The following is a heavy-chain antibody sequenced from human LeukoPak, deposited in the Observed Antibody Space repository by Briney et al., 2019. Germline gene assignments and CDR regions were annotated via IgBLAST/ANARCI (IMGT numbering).Heavy chain of an antibody. J-gene: IGHJ4*02. D-gene: IGHD3-3*01. V-gene: IGHV3-64*01. CDR2: ISANVRNT. Sequence: GGSLRLSCAASGFTVSSYSMHWVRQAPGKGLEYVSAISANVRNTYYASSVKGRFTISRDNSKNTLYLQMGSLRAEDLAVYYCARVGLGSGFDYWGQGTLVTVSP. CDR3: ARVGLGSGFDY. CDR1: GFTVSSYS.